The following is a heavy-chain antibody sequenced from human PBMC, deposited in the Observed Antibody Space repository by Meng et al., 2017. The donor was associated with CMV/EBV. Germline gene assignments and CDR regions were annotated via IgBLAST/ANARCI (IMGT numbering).Heavy chain of an antibody. Sequence: GGSLRLSCAASGFTFSSYGMHWVRQAPGKGLEWVAVIWYDGSNKYYADSVKGRFTISRDNSKNTLYLQMNSLRAEDTAVYYCARDQFMYSSSFGGMDVWGQGTTVTVSS. J-gene: IGHJ6*02. CDR1: GFTFSSYG. CDR3: ARDQFMYSSSFGGMDV. CDR2: IWYDGSNK. V-gene: IGHV3-33*08. D-gene: IGHD6-6*01.